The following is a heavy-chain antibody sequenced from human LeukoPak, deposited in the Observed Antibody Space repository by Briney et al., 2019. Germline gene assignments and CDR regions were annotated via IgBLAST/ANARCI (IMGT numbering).Heavy chain of an antibody. CDR3: ASVDDSSGSHDY. Sequence: ASVRVSCKTSGYTFPNYDIYWVRQAPGQGLEWMGWISAYNGNTNYAQKLQGRVTMTTDTSTSTAYMELRSLRSDDTAVYYCASVDDSSGSHDYWGQGTLVTVSS. CDR2: ISAYNGNT. D-gene: IGHD3-22*01. V-gene: IGHV1-18*01. CDR1: GYTFPNYD. J-gene: IGHJ4*02.